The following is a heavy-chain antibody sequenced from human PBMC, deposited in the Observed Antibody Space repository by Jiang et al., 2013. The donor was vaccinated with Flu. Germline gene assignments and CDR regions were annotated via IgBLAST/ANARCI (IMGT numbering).Heavy chain of an antibody. J-gene: IGHJ6*02. D-gene: IGHD4-23*01. Sequence: CKASGYTFTSYYMHWVRQAPGQGLEWMGIINPSGGSTSYAQKFQGRVTMTRDTSTSTVYMDLSSLRSEDTAVYYCARVWGGNSGGRVYGMDVWGQGTTVTVSS. V-gene: IGHV1-46*01. CDR1: GYTFTSYY. CDR3: ARVWGGNSGGRVYGMDV. CDR2: INPSGGST.